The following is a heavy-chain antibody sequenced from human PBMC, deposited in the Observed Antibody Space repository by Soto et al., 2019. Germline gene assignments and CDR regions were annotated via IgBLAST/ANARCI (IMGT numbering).Heavy chain of an antibody. CDR3: SRFMMVGGWFDPNYYHGMEV. CDR1: GYTFSNYG. D-gene: IGHD6-19*01. J-gene: IGHJ6*02. V-gene: IGHV1-18*01. CDR2: ISGYNGNT. Sequence: QVQLVQSGAEVKKPGASVTVSCKTSGYTFSNYGINWVRQAPGQGLEWMGWISGYNGNTNYAQTVQGRVTMTTDTATGTVYIELRSVKSDDTAIYYCSRFMMVGGWFDPNYYHGMEVWGQGTMVNVSS.